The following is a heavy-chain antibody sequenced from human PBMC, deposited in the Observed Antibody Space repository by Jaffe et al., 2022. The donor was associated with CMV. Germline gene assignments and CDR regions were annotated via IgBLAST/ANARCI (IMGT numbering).Heavy chain of an antibody. CDR2: ISSSSSYT. CDR3: ARDFYVGSGWIDY. V-gene: IGHV3-11*06. CDR1: GFTFSDYY. Sequence: QVQLVESGGGLVKPGGSLRLSCAASGFTFSDYYMSWIRQAPGKGLEWVSYISSSSSYTNYADSVKGRFTISRDNAKNSLYLQMNSLRAEDTAVYYCARDFYVGSGWIDYWGQGTLVTVSS. D-gene: IGHD6-19*01. J-gene: IGHJ4*02.